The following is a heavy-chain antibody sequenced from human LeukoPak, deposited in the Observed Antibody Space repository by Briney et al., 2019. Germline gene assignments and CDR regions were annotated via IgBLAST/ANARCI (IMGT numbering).Heavy chain of an antibody. CDR3: ARDQNKYDSSGYYYYQYGMDV. CDR1: GGSISSGDYY. V-gene: IGHV4-30-4*01. J-gene: IGHJ6*02. D-gene: IGHD3-22*01. Sequence: SQTLSLTSTVSGGSISSGDYYWTWIRQPPWKCLAWIGYLYYSGSTHYNPSLKSRVSISVDTAKNQFSLNLSSVTAADTAVYYCARDQNKYDSSGYYYYQYGMDVWGQGTTVTVSS. CDR2: LYYSGST.